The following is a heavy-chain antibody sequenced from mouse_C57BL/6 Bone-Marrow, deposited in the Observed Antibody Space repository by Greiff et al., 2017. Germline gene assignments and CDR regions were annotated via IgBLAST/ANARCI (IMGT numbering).Heavy chain of an antibody. CDR1: GYTFTSYG. CDR3: ATLYYGNYGGFAY. D-gene: IGHD2-1*01. V-gene: IGHV1-81*01. Sequence: VQLQQSGAELARPGASVKLSCKASGYTFTSYGISWVKQRTGQGLEWIGEIYPRSGNTYYNEKFKGKATLTADKSSSTAYIELRSLTSEDSAVYFCATLYYGNYGGFAYWGQGTLVTVSA. J-gene: IGHJ3*01. CDR2: IYPRSGNT.